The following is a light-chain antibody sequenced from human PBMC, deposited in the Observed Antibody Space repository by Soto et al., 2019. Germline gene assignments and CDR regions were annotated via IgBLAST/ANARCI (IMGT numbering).Light chain of an antibody. V-gene: IGKV1-5*03. CDR2: KTS. CDR1: QTISSW. CDR3: QQYGSSPPLT. Sequence: DIQMTQSHSTLFASVGDRVPITCRASQTISSWLAWYQQKPGKAPKLLIYKTSTLKSGVPSRFSGSGSGTDFTLTISRLEPEDFAVYYCQQYGSSPPLTFGGGTKVDIK. J-gene: IGKJ4*01.